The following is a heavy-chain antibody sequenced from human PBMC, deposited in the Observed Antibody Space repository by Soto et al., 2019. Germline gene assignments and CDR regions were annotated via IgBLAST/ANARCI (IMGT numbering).Heavy chain of an antibody. CDR3: ARPNRWRVYFDY. V-gene: IGHV4-39*01. CDR1: GGSISSSSYY. D-gene: IGHD2-15*01. J-gene: IGHJ4*02. Sequence: QLQLQESGPGLVKPSETLSLTCTVSGGSISSSSYYWGWIRQPPGKGLEWIGIIYYSGSTYYNPSLKSRATISVDTSKNQFSLKLSSVTAADTAVYYCARPNRWRVYFDYWGQGTLVTVSS. CDR2: IYYSGST.